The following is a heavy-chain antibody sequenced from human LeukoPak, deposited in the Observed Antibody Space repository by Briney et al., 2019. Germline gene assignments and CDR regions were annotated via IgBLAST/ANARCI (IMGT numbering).Heavy chain of an antibody. V-gene: IGHV1-69*05. CDR2: IIPIFGTA. J-gene: IGHJ4*02. CDR1: GGTFSSYA. D-gene: IGHD3-16*01. CDR3: ARDSSLAAITFGGVGDY. Sequence: GASVKVSCKASGGTFSSYAISWVRQAPGQGLEWMGGIIPIFGTANYAQKFQGRVTITTDESTSTAYMELSSLRSEDTAVYYCARDSSLAAITFGGVGDYWGQGTLVTVSS.